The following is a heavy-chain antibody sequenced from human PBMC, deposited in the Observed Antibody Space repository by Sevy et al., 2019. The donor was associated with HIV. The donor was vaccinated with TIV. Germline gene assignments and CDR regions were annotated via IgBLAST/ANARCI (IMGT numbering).Heavy chain of an antibody. Sequence: SETLSLTCAVYGGSFSGYYWSWIRQPPGKGLEWIGEINHSGSTNYNPSLKSRVTISVDTSKNQFSLKLSSVTAADTAVYYCARGGARMVRGVITAFYPWGQGTLVTVSS. V-gene: IGHV4-34*01. D-gene: IGHD3-10*01. CDR3: ARGGARMVRGVITAFYP. J-gene: IGHJ5*02. CDR2: INHSGST. CDR1: GGSFSGYY.